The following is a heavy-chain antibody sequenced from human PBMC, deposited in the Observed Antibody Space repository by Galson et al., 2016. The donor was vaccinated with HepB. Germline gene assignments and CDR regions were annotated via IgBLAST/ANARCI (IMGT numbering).Heavy chain of an antibody. D-gene: IGHD6-13*01. J-gene: IGHJ4*02. V-gene: IGHV3-30*18. CDR3: AKDWAAGGNWYFEY. CDR1: GFSFSSFA. Sequence: SLRLSCAASGFSFSSFAMHWVRQVPGKGLEWAAVVSYDGNNKYYAGSVNGRFTISRDNSNNTVHLQMNNLKVEDMAIYYCAKDWAAGGNWYFEYWGQGTLVTVSS. CDR2: VSYDGNNK.